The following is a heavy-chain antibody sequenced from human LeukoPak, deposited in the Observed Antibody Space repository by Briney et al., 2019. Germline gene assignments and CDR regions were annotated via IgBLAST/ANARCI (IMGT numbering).Heavy chain of an antibody. Sequence: GSLRLSCAASGFTLSSYNMNWVRQAPGKGLEWIAYIHSNGYTNYNPSLKSRVTISVDTSKNQFSLKVTSVTAADTAMYYCTKREGPMSGSYDYFDPWGQGTLVTVS. V-gene: IGHV4-4*09. CDR1: GFTLSSYN. D-gene: IGHD1-26*01. J-gene: IGHJ5*02. CDR3: TKREGPMSGSYDYFDP. CDR2: IHSNGYT.